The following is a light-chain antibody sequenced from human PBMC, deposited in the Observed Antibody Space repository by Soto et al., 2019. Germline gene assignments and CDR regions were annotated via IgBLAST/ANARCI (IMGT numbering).Light chain of an antibody. CDR1: QSISSW. CDR2: DAS. CDR3: QEYNSYSGT. J-gene: IGKJ1*01. Sequence: MTQSPSTLSASVGDRVTITCRASQSISSWLAWYQQKPGKAPKLLIYDASRLESGVPSRFGGSGSGTEFTLSISSLQPDDFAIYYCQEYNSYSGTFGPGTKVDIK. V-gene: IGKV1-5*01.